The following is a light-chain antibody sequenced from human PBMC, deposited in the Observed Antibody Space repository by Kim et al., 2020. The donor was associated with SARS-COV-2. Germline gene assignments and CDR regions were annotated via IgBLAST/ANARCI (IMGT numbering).Light chain of an antibody. Sequence: ALGQTVTIPCQGDSLRGYYASWFRQKSGQAPLLVIYGDKTRPSGIPDRFSGSGSGNTASLTITGAQAEDEADYYCNSRDSSGNHVLFGGGTQLTVL. V-gene: IGLV3-19*01. CDR3: NSRDSSGNHVL. J-gene: IGLJ3*02. CDR1: SLRGYY. CDR2: GDK.